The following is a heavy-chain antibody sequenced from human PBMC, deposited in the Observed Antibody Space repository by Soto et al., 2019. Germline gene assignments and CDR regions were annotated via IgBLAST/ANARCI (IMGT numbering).Heavy chain of an antibody. D-gene: IGHD2-2*01. V-gene: IGHV1-8*01. CDR3: ARRVPALGGMDV. Sequence: QVQLVQSGAEVKKPGASVKVSCKASGYTFTSYDINWVRQATGQGLEWMGWMNPNSGNTGYAQKFQGRVTMTRNTSISTAYMELRSLRSEDTAVYYCARRVPALGGMDVWGQGTTVTVSS. CDR1: GYTFTSYD. CDR2: MNPNSGNT. J-gene: IGHJ6*02.